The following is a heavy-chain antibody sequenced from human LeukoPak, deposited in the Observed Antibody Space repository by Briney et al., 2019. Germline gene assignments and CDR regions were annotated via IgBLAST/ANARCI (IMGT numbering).Heavy chain of an antibody. J-gene: IGHJ3*02. CDR1: GFTFSSYG. Sequence: GGSLRLSCAASGFTFSSYGMHWVRQAPGKGLEWVSAISGSGGSTYYADSVKGRFTISRDNSKNTLYLQMNSLRAEDTAVYYCAKGNIVVVPAAPGDIWGQGTMVTVSS. D-gene: IGHD2-2*01. V-gene: IGHV3-23*01. CDR2: ISGSGGST. CDR3: AKGNIVVVPAAPGDI.